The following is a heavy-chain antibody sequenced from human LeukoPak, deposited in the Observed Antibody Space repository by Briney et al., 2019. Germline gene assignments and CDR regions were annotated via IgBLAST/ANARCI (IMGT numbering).Heavy chain of an antibody. D-gene: IGHD1-1*01. CDR2: ISARDDST. CDR1: GFTFGIYA. J-gene: IGHJ4*02. CDR3: ARGRYADYLDY. Sequence: PGGSLRLSCAASGFTFGIYAMSWVRQAPGQGLDWVSAISARDDSTYYADSVRGRFTISRDNSKNTLYLQMNSLRAEDTAVYYCARGRYADYLDYWGQGTLVTVSS. V-gene: IGHV3-23*01.